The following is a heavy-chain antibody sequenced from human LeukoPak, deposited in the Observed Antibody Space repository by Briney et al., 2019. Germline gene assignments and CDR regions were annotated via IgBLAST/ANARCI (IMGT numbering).Heavy chain of an antibody. CDR1: GFTFSSYE. CDR3: AELGITMIGGV. D-gene: IGHD3-10*02. V-gene: IGHV3-20*04. J-gene: IGHJ6*04. Sequence: PGGSLRLSCAASGFTFSSYEMNWVRQAPGKGLEWVSGINWNGGSTGYADSVKGRFTISRDNAKNSLYLQMNSLRAEDTAVYYCAELGITMIGGVWGKGTTVTIPS. CDR2: INWNGGST.